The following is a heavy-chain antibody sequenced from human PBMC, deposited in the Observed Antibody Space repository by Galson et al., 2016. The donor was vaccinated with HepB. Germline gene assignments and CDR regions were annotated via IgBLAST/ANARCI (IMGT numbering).Heavy chain of an antibody. CDR3: ASQPGWYTTD. CDR1: GGSFSAYY. Sequence: SETLSLTCTVSGGSFSAYYWSWIRQSPGKGLEWIGEINYRGETKYNPFLKSRVSISRDTSKNQFSVRLTSVTAADTAMYYCASQPGWYTTDWGQGTLVTVSS. CDR2: INYRGET. J-gene: IGHJ4*02. D-gene: IGHD6-19*01. V-gene: IGHV4-34*01.